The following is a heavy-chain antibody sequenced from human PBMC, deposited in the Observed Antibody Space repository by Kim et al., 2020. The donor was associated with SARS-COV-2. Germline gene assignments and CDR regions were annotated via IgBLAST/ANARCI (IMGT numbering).Heavy chain of an antibody. CDR3: ARGRYCSGGSCYFDY. Sequence: GESLKISCEGSGYSFTSYWIGWVRQMPGKGLEWMGIIYPGDSDTRYIPSFQGQVTISADKSISTAYLQWSSLKASYTAMYYCARGRYCSGGSCYFDYWGQGTLVTVSS. V-gene: IGHV5-51*01. CDR1: GYSFTSYW. D-gene: IGHD2-15*01. CDR2: IYPGDSDT. J-gene: IGHJ4*02.